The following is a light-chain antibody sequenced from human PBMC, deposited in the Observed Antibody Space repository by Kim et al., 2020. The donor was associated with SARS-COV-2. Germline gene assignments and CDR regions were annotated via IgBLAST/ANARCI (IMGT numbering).Light chain of an antibody. Sequence: EIVMTQSPATLSVSPGERATLSCRASQSISNYLAWCQQKPGQVPRLLIYGASTRASGVPARFSGSGSGTEFTLTITSLQSEDFAVYYCQQYSDWPPGDTFGQGTKLEI. CDR1: QSISNY. V-gene: IGKV3-15*01. CDR2: GAS. CDR3: QQYSDWPPGDT. J-gene: IGKJ2*01.